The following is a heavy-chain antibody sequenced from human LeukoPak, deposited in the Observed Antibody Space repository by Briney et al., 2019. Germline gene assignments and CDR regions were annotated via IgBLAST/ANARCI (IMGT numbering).Heavy chain of an antibody. V-gene: IGHV4-59*12. J-gene: IGHJ4*02. CDR1: GGSISSYY. CDR3: AREWSSFDY. D-gene: IGHD2-15*01. CDR2: IYYSGST. Sequence: PSETLSLTCTVSGGSISSYYWSWIRQPLGKGLEWIGYIYYSGSTNYNPSLKSRVTISIDTSKNQFSLKLSSVTAADTAVHYCAREWSSFDYWGQGTLVTVSS.